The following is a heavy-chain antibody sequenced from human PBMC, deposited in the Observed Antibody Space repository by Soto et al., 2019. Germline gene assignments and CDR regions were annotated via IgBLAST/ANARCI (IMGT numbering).Heavy chain of an antibody. V-gene: IGHV4-39*01. J-gene: IGHJ6*02. CDR2: IYYSGST. D-gene: IGHD6-19*01. Sequence: SETLSLTCTVSGGSISSSSYYWGWIRQPPGKGLEWIGSIYYSGSTYYNPSLKSRVTISVDTSKNQFSLKLSSVTAADTAVYYCARRRGGSGWRRNPFGYYYYGMDVWGQGTTVTVSS. CDR1: GGSISSSSYY. CDR3: ARRRGGSGWRRNPFGYYYYGMDV.